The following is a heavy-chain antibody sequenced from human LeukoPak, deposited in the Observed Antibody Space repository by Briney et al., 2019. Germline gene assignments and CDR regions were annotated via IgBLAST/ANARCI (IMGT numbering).Heavy chain of an antibody. CDR2: INSDGSST. CDR3: AGPMTEIDY. Sequence: PGGSLRLSCAASGFSFSAYWMEWVRQAPGEGLVWVSRINSDGSSTNYADSVKGRFTISRDNAKNTLYLQMNSLRAEDTAVYYCAGPMTEIDYWGQGTLVTVSS. V-gene: IGHV3-74*01. J-gene: IGHJ4*02. CDR1: GFSFSAYW. D-gene: IGHD2-21*02.